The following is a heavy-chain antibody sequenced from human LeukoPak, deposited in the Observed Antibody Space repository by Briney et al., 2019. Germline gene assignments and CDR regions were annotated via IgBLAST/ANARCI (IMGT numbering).Heavy chain of an antibody. D-gene: IGHD6-13*01. Sequence: SETLSLTCSVSGGSLSTYYWSWIRQPPGKGLEWIGYIYYTGSTDSNPSLKSRVTISIDTSKNQFSLKLSSVTAADTAVYYCARVSSSWYQDWYFDLWGRGTLVTVSS. J-gene: IGHJ2*01. CDR2: IYYTGST. V-gene: IGHV4-59*12. CDR3: ARVSSSWYQDWYFDL. CDR1: GGSLSTYY.